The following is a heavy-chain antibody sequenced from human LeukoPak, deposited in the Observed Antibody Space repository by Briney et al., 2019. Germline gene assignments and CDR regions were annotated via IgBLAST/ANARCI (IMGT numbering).Heavy chain of an antibody. J-gene: IGHJ3*02. V-gene: IGHV4-39*01. Sequence: PSETLSLTCTVSGGSISSSSDYWGWIRQPPGKGLEWIGSIYYSGSTYHNPSLKSRVTISVDTSKNQFSLKLSSVTAADTAVYYCARPPGIAGTSDAFDICGQGTMVTVSS. D-gene: IGHD6-13*01. CDR1: GGSISSSSDY. CDR3: ARPPGIAGTSDAFDI. CDR2: IYYSGST.